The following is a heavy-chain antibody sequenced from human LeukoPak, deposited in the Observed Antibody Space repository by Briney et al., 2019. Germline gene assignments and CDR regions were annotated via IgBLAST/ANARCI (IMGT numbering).Heavy chain of an antibody. CDR3: ARALGGPLCGGDCYSDY. Sequence: GRSLRLSCAASGFTFSSYGMHWIRQAPGKGLEWVAVISYDGSNKYYADSVKGRFTISRDNSKNTLYLQMNSLRAEDTAVYYCARALGGPLCGGDCYSDYWGQGTLVTVSP. CDR2: ISYDGSNK. D-gene: IGHD2-21*02. J-gene: IGHJ4*02. CDR1: GFTFSSYG. V-gene: IGHV3-30*19.